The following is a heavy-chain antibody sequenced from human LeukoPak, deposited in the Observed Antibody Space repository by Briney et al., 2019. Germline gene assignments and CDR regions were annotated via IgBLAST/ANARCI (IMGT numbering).Heavy chain of an antibody. D-gene: IGHD3-10*01. CDR3: VKSSVDDYYGSGSYYRY. CDR2: IDYSGGDT. J-gene: IGHJ4*02. Sequence: GGSLRLSCTASGFAFSNYAMNWVRQAPGKGLEWVSSIDYSGGDTHYADSVKGRFTISRDNSKNALYLQMNSLRAEDTAVYYCVKSSVDDYYGSGSYYRYWGQGTPVTVSS. CDR1: GFAFSNYA. V-gene: IGHV3-23*01.